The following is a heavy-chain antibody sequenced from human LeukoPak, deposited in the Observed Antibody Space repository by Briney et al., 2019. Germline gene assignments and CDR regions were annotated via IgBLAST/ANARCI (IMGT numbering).Heavy chain of an antibody. D-gene: IGHD3-16*02. Sequence: GASVKVSCKASGYTFTGYYMHWVRQAPGQGLEWMGWINPNSGGTNYAQKFQGRVTMTRDTSISTAYMELSRLRSDDTAVYYCARDPRTRFLVIRHFDYWGQGTLVTVSS. J-gene: IGHJ4*02. V-gene: IGHV1-2*02. CDR3: ARDPRTRFLVIRHFDY. CDR1: GYTFTGYY. CDR2: INPNSGGT.